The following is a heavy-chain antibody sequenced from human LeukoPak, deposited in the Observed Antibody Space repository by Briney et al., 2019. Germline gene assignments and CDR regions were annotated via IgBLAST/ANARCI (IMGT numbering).Heavy chain of an antibody. J-gene: IGHJ4*02. CDR2: IYPGDSDT. D-gene: IGHD3-22*01. CDR1: GYSFTSNW. Sequence: PGESLKISCKGSGYSFTSNWIGWVRQMPGKGLEWMGIIYPGDSDTRYSPSFQGQVTISADKSISTAYLQWSSLKASDTAMYYCARQNYYDSSGYYSCFDYWGQGTLVTVSS. CDR3: ARQNYYDSSGYYSCFDY. V-gene: IGHV5-51*01.